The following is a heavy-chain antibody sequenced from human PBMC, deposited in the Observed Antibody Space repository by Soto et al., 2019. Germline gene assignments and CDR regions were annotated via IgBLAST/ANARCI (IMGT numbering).Heavy chain of an antibody. Sequence: SETLSLTCAVYGGSFSDYYWSWIRQPPGKGLEWIGEINHSGSTNYNPSLKSRVTMSVDTSKNQFSLNLNSVTAADTAVYYCARGTRIVGATENWPDPWGQGTLVTVSS. CDR1: GGSFSDYY. CDR2: INHSGST. J-gene: IGHJ5*02. V-gene: IGHV4-34*01. CDR3: ARGTRIVGATENWPDP. D-gene: IGHD1-26*01.